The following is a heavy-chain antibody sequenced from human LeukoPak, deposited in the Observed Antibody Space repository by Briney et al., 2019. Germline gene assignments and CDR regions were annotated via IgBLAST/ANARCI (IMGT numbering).Heavy chain of an antibody. D-gene: IGHD3-22*01. CDR1: GYTFTSYW. CDR2: IFPGDSDT. Sequence: GESLKISCKSSGYTFTSYWIGWVRQMPGKGLEWMGIIFPGDSDTRYSPSFQGQVTISADKSISTAYLQWSSLKASDTAIYYCARRDSSGYSECWGQGTLVTVSS. CDR3: ARRDSSGYSEC. V-gene: IGHV5-51*01. J-gene: IGHJ4*02.